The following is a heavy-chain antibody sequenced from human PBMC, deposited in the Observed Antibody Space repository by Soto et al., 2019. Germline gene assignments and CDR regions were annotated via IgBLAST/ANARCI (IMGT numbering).Heavy chain of an antibody. J-gene: IGHJ6*02. CDR2: ISSSSFSI. CDR3: ARKESSNIYGMDV. V-gene: IGHV3-21*01. CDR1: GFTFSSYA. D-gene: IGHD6-6*01. Sequence: GGSLRLSCAASGFTFSSYAMNWVRQAPGKGLEWVSSISSSSFSINYADSVKGRFSISRDNAQNSLHLQMNNLRAEETAVYYCARKESSNIYGMDVWGQGTTVTVSS.